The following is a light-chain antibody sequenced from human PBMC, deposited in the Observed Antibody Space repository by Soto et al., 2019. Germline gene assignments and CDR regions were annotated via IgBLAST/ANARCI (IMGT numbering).Light chain of an antibody. Sequence: EIVSTQSPVTLSLSPGERATLSCRATRSVNNFVAWYQQKPGQAPSLLISYASNRATCIPDRFSGSGSVTDFTLTINSLEHEDFAVYFCHQRAGWPPTFGGGTKVDIK. CDR3: HQRAGWPPT. CDR1: RSVNNF. CDR2: YAS. V-gene: IGKV3-11*01. J-gene: IGKJ4*01.